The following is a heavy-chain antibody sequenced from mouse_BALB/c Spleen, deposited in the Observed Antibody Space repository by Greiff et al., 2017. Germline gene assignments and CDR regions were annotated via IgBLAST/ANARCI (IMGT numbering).Heavy chain of an antibody. CDR3: AREGGSDYYAMDY. Sequence: DVKLQESGPGLVKPSQSLSLTCSVTGYSITSGYYWNWIRQFPGNKLEWMGYISYDGSNNSNPSLKNRISITRDTSKNQFFLKLNSVTTEDTATYYCAREGGSDYYAMDYWGQGTSVTVSS. V-gene: IGHV3-6*02. CDR2: ISYDGSN. J-gene: IGHJ4*01. CDR1: GYSITSGYY.